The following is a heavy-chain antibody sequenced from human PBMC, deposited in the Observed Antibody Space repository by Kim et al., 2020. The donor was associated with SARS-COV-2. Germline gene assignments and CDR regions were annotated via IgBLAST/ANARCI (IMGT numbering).Heavy chain of an antibody. CDR2: IIPIFGTA. V-gene: IGHV1-69*13. CDR3: ARDLRVGVVVPAAIAWFDP. Sequence: SVKVSCKASGGTFSSYAISWVRQAPGQGLEWMGGIIPIFGTANYAQKFQGRVTITADESTSTAYMELSSLRSEDTAVYYCARDLRVGVVVPAAIAWFDPWGQGTLVTVSS. CDR1: GGTFSSYA. J-gene: IGHJ5*02. D-gene: IGHD2-2*02.